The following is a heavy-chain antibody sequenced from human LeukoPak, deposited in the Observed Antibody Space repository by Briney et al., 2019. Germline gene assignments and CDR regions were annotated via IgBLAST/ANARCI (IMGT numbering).Heavy chain of an antibody. CDR1: GFTFSSYW. Sequence: GGSLRLSCAASGFTFSSYWMHWVRQAPGKGLVWVSRINTDGSSTTYADSVKGRFTISRDNAKNTLYLQMNSPRAEDTAVYYCARADSLRFPFDPWGQGTLVTVSS. CDR3: ARADSLRFPFDP. V-gene: IGHV3-74*01. J-gene: IGHJ5*02. D-gene: IGHD3-3*01. CDR2: INTDGSST.